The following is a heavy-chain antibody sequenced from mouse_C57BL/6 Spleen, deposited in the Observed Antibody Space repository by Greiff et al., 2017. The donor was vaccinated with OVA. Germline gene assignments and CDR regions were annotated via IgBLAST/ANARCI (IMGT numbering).Heavy chain of an antibody. V-gene: IGHV1-47*01. D-gene: IGHD2-4*01. CDR2: FHPYNDDT. CDR1: GYTFTTYP. J-gene: IGHJ3*01. CDR3: ARSDDYDDAWFAY. Sequence: VQLQQSGAELVKPEASVKMSCKASGYTFTTYPIEWMKQNHGKSLEWIGNFHPYNDDTKYNEKFKGKATLTVEKSSSTVYLELSRLTSDDSAVYYCARSDDYDDAWFAYWGQGTLVTVSA.